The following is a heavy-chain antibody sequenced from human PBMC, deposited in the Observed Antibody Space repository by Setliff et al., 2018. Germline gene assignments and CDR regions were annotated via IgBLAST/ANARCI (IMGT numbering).Heavy chain of an antibody. J-gene: IGHJ4*02. Sequence: SETLSLTCTVSGGSISNYYWSWARQPAGKGLEWIGHIYTTGSTNYNPSLKSRVTLSVDTSKNQFSLKLTSVTAADTAIYYCARTPYYYDTAGYDFWGQGTLVTVSS. CDR1: GGSISNYY. V-gene: IGHV4-4*07. CDR3: ARTPYYYDTAGYDF. D-gene: IGHD3-22*01. CDR2: IYTTGST.